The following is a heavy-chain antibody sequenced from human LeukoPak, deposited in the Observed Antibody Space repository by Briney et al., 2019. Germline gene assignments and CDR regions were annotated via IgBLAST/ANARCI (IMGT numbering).Heavy chain of an antibody. D-gene: IGHD6-19*01. J-gene: IGHJ3*02. CDR1: GFTFSRYD. Sequence: PGGSLRLSCAASGFTFSRYDMHWVRQATGKGLEWVSGIGIAGDTYYPGSVKGRFTISKENAKNSLYLQMNSLRAGDTAVYYCARGSVAGNHAFDIWGQGTMVTVSS. V-gene: IGHV3-13*01. CDR3: ARGSVAGNHAFDI. CDR2: IGIAGDT.